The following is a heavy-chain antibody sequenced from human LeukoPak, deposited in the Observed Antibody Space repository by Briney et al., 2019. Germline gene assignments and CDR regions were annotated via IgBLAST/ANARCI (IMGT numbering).Heavy chain of an antibody. V-gene: IGHV3-74*01. CDR2: IYVDGGRT. CDR1: GFTVSSNY. CDR3: ARGLRDDYGTDV. J-gene: IGHJ6*02. Sequence: GGSLRLSCAASGFTVSSNYMSWVRQAPGKGLEWVSRIYVDGGRTAYADSVKGRFTISRDNARNTVSLQLSSLRAEDTAVYFCARGLRDDYGTDVWGQGTTVTVSS.